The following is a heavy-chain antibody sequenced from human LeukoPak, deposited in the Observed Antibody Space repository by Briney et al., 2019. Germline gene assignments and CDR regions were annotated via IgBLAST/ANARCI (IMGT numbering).Heavy chain of an antibody. Sequence: GASVKVSCQGSGYTFTSYDINWVRQATGQGLEWMGWMNPNSGNTGYAQKFQGRVTMTRNTSISTAYMELSSLRSEDTAVYYCARALRLAAGTGYYYYYMDVWGKGTTVTVSS. CDR1: GYTFTSYD. J-gene: IGHJ6*03. CDR2: MNPNSGNT. D-gene: IGHD6-13*01. V-gene: IGHV1-8*01. CDR3: ARALRLAAGTGYYYYYMDV.